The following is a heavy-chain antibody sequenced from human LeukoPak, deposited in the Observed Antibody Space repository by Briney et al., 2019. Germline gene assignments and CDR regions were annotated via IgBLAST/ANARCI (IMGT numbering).Heavy chain of an antibody. CDR1: GITFSSYE. D-gene: IGHD6-19*01. CDR2: ISTSGSTI. V-gene: IGHV3-48*03. Sequence: VGSLRLSCVVSGITFSSYEMNWVRQAPGKGLEWVSYISTSGSTIYYADSVKGRFTISRDNAKNSLYLQMNGLRAEDTVIYYCASPQWLAFWGQGTLVTVSS. CDR3: ASPQWLAF. J-gene: IGHJ4*02.